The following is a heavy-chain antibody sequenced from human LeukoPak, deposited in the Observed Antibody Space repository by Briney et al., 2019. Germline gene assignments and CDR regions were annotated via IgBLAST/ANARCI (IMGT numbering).Heavy chain of an antibody. Sequence: SETLSLTCAVYGGSFSGYYWSWIRQPPGKGLEWIGEINHSGSTNYNPSLKSRVTISVDTSKNQFSLELSSETAADTAVYYCAIPWYHDAFDIWGQGTMVTVSS. J-gene: IGHJ3*02. CDR3: AIPWYHDAFDI. CDR2: INHSGST. CDR1: GGSFSGYY. D-gene: IGHD6-13*01. V-gene: IGHV4-34*01.